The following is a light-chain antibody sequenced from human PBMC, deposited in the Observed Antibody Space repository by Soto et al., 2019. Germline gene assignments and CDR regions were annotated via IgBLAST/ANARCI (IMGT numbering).Light chain of an antibody. Sequence: QSVLTQPASLSGSPGQSITISCTGTSSDVGSYNLVSWYQQHPGKAPKLMIYEVSKRPSGVSNRFSGSKSGNTASLTISGLQAEDEADYYCCSYAGSSTFVVFGGGTKVPS. CDR2: EVS. J-gene: IGLJ2*01. CDR3: CSYAGSSTFVV. CDR1: SSDVGSYNL. V-gene: IGLV2-23*02.